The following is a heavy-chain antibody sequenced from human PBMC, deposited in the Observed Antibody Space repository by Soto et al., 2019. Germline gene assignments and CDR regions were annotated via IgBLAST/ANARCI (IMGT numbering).Heavy chain of an antibody. J-gene: IGHJ2*01. CDR2: IYDSGST. CDR1: GGSISGGVGGLYY. Sequence: QLQLRESGPGLVKPSETLSLTCTVSGGSISGGVGGLYYWSWIRQPPGQGLEWIGYIYDSGSTYYTPSLKRRVTISVDTSNNQFSLMLSSVTAADTAVYYCAREVIPLTTDWYFDLWGRGTLVTVSS. CDR3: AREVIPLTTDWYFDL. D-gene: IGHD4-17*01. V-gene: IGHV4-30-4*01.